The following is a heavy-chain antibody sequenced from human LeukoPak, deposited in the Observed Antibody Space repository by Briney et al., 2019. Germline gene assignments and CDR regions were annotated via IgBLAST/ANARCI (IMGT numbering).Heavy chain of an antibody. Sequence: PSDTLSLTCTVSGGSISSYYWSWIRQPPGKGLEWIGYVHYSGSTNYNRTLRSRVTISVDTSKNQFSLKLSTVTAADTAVYYCARVTVGGPGSNWFDPWGQGTLVTVSS. D-gene: IGHD6-19*01. J-gene: IGHJ5*02. CDR2: VHYSGST. CDR1: GGSISSYY. V-gene: IGHV4-59*07. CDR3: ARVTVGGPGSNWFDP.